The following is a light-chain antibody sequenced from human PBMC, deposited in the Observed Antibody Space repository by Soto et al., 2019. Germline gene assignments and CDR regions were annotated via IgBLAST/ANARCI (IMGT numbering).Light chain of an antibody. CDR2: GAS. CDR1: QSVSSN. J-gene: IGKJ1*01. Sequence: EMVMTQSPATLSVSLGERATLSCRASQSVSSNLAWYQQKPGQAPRLLIYGASTRATGIPARFSGSGSGTEFTLTISSLQSEDFAVYFCQQYNNWPPTTFGQGTKVDIK. V-gene: IGKV3-15*01. CDR3: QQYNNWPPTT.